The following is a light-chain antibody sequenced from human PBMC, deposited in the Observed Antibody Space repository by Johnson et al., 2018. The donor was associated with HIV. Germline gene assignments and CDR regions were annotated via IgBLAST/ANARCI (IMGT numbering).Light chain of an antibody. CDR1: SSNIGSNT. J-gene: IGLJ1*01. CDR3: AAWDDSLNGYV. Sequence: QSVLTQPPSVSAAPGQKVTISRSGSSSNIGSNTVNWYQQLPGTAPKLLIYRNNQRPSGVPDRFSGSTSGTSASLAISGLQAEDEADYYCAAWDDSLNGYVFGTGTKVTVL. CDR2: RNN. V-gene: IGLV1-44*01.